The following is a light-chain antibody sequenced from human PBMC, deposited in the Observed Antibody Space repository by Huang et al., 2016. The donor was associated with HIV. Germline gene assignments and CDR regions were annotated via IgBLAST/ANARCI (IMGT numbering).Light chain of an antibody. CDR3: QQYNSYPWT. J-gene: IGKJ1*01. V-gene: IGKV1-5*01. CDR1: QSIRSW. Sequence: DIQMTQSPSTLPASVGDRVTITCRASQSIRSWLAWYQQKPGKAPKLLIYDASSLESGVPSRFSGSGSGTDFTLTISSLQPDDFATYYCQQYNSYPWTFGQGTKVEIK. CDR2: DAS.